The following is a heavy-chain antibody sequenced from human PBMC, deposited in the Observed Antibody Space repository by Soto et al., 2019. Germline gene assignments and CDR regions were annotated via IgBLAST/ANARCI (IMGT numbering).Heavy chain of an antibody. V-gene: IGHV3-72*01. CDR3: TRVKLLGFGGDPRTTERASDY. Sequence: EVQLVESGGNLVQPGGSLRLSCAASGFTFSDHYMDWVRQAPGKGLEWVARIRNKANSDTTNYAASVKGRFTISRDDSNNSLYLQVNSLKTEDTAVYYCTRVKLLGFGGDPRTTERASDYWGQGTLVTVSS. D-gene: IGHD3-10*01. CDR2: IRNKANSDTT. CDR1: GFTFSDHY. J-gene: IGHJ4*02.